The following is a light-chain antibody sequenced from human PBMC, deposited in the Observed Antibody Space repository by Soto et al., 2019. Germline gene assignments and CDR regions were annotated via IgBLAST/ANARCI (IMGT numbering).Light chain of an antibody. CDR3: SSFAGINNLL. Sequence: QSALTQPPSASGSPGQSVTISCTGTSSDVGAYDYVSWYQQHPGKAPKLMIYEVSQRPSEVPDRFSGSKSGNTASLTISGLQAEDEGDYYCSSFAGINNLLFGGGTKVTVL. CDR1: SSDVGAYDY. V-gene: IGLV2-8*01. CDR2: EVS. J-gene: IGLJ2*01.